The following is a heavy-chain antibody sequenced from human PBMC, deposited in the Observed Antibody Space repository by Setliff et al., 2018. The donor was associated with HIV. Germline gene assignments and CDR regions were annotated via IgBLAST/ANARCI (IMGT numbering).Heavy chain of an antibody. CDR1: GGSFSDYY. CDR2: INHKGVA. J-gene: IGHJ4*02. V-gene: IGHV4-34*01. CDR3: VKMALAGTYLDY. Sequence: SETLSLTCAVYGGSFSDYYWSWIRQPPGKGLEWIGEINHKGVANYSPSLMRRATISADTSKNQFSLRLSSVTAADTALYYCVKMALAGTYLDYWGRERWSPSPQ. D-gene: IGHD6-19*01.